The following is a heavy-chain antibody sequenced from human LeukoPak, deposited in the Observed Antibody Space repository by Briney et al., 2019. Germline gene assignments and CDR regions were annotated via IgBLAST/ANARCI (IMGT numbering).Heavy chain of an antibody. Sequence: SETLSLTCAVYGGSFSGYYWSWIRQPPGKGLEWIGEINHSGGTNYNPSLKSRVTISVDTSKNQFSLKLSSVTAADTAVYYCARGLDSSGYSDYWGQGTLVTVSS. J-gene: IGHJ4*02. V-gene: IGHV4-34*01. D-gene: IGHD3-22*01. CDR1: GGSFSGYY. CDR2: INHSGGT. CDR3: ARGLDSSGYSDY.